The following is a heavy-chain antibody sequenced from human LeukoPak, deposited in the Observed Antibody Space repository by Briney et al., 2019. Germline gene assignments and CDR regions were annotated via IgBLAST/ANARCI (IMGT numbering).Heavy chain of an antibody. CDR3: ARDRGYSSSWPFDY. V-gene: IGHV4-39*07. CDR1: GGSISSSSYY. CDR2: IYYSGST. J-gene: IGHJ4*02. D-gene: IGHD6-13*01. Sequence: SETLSLTCAVSGGSISSSSYYWGWIRQPPGKGLEWIGSIYYSGSTYYNPSLKSRVTISVDTSKNQFSLKLSSVTAADTAVYYCARDRGYSSSWPFDYWGQGTLVTVSS.